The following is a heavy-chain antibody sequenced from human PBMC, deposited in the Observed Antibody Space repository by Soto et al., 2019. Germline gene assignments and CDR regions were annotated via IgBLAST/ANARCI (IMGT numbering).Heavy chain of an antibody. CDR2: TYYRSKWYN. V-gene: IGHV6-1*01. J-gene: IGHJ6*02. Sequence: QSQTLSLTCAISGDSVSSNSAAWNWIRQSPSRGLEWLGRTYYRSKWYNDYAVSVKSRITINPDTSKNQFSLQLNSVTPEDTAVYYCARVAAAGDYYYYYGMDVWGQGTTVTVSS. CDR3: ARVAAAGDYYYYYGMDV. CDR1: GDSVSSNSAA. D-gene: IGHD6-13*01.